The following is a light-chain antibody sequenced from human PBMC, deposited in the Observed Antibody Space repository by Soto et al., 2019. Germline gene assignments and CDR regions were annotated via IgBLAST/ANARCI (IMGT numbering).Light chain of an antibody. CDR2: DTS. J-gene: IGKJ5*01. CDR1: QSVSIH. CDR3: QQYSNWPPIT. V-gene: IGKV3-15*01. Sequence: DIVLTQSPGTLSLSPGERATLSCRASQSVSIHLAWYQQKPGQAPRLLIYDTSTRATGIPARFSGSGSGTEFTLTISSLQSEDFAVYYCQQYSNWPPITLGQGTRLEIK.